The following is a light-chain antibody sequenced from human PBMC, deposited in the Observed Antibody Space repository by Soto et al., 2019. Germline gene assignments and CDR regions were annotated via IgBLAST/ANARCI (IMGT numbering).Light chain of an antibody. CDR2: GAS. CDR1: QSVSNDF. J-gene: IGKJ5*01. CDR3: QQRSDWFT. Sequence: EIVLTQSPGILSLYPGERATLSCRASQSVSNDFLAWYQQEPGQAPRLLIYGASTRATGIPVRFSGSGSGTDFTLTISSLEPEDFGLYYCQQRSDWFTFGQGTRLEIK. V-gene: IGKV3D-20*02.